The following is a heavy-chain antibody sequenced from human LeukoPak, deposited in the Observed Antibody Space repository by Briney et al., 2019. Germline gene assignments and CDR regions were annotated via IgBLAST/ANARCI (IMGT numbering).Heavy chain of an antibody. CDR2: ISSSSSYI. CDR1: GFTFSSYS. J-gene: IGHJ4*02. V-gene: IGHV3-21*01. D-gene: IGHD2-15*01. CDR3: ARDLAAIRGGGWAFDY. Sequence: GGSLRLSCAASGFTFSSYSMNWVRQAPGKGLEWVSSISSSSSYIYYADSVKGRFTISRDNAKNSLYLQMNSLRAEDTAVYYCARDLAAIRGGGWAFDYWGQGTLVTVSS.